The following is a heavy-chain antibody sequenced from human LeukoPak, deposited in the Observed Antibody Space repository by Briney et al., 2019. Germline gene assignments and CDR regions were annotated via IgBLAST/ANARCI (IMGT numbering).Heavy chain of an antibody. J-gene: IGHJ4*02. V-gene: IGHV3-30*03. CDR2: ISYDGSNK. CDR3: ARPSHDY. Sequence: GGSLRLSCAASGFTVSSNYMSWVRQAPGKGLEWVAVISYDGSNKYYADSVKGRFTISRDNSKNTLYLQMNSLRAEDTAVYYCARPSHDYWGQGTLVTVSS. CDR1: GFTVSSNY.